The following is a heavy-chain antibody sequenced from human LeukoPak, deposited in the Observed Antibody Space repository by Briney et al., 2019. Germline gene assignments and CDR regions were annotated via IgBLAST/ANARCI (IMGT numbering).Heavy chain of an antibody. CDR3: ARGDGYNHNAFDI. V-gene: IGHV3-33*01. D-gene: IGHD5-24*01. CDR1: GXRFSNYG. J-gene: IGHJ3*02. Sequence: PGGSLRLSCAASGXRFSNYGMHWVRQAPGKGLESVAVLWYDGSDKYYADSVKGRFTISRDNSKNTLYLQMNSLRAEDTAVYYCARGDGYNHNAFDIRGQGTMVTVSS. CDR2: LWYDGSDK.